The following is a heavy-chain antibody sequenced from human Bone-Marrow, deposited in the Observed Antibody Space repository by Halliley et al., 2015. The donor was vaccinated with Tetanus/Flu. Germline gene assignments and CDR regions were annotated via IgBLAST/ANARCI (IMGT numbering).Heavy chain of an antibody. CDR3: ATLGYTSGNSFDH. CDR2: ITYSGGT. CDR1: GGSISGYY. V-gene: IGHV4-59*04. J-gene: IGHJ4*02. Sequence: LRLSCTVSGGSISGYYWTWIRQSPGKGLEWIGYITYSGGTYYNPSLKSPVAISTDTPKNQFSLSLSSVSATDTAVYYCATLGYTSGNSFDHWGQGTPITVSS. D-gene: IGHD2-15*01.